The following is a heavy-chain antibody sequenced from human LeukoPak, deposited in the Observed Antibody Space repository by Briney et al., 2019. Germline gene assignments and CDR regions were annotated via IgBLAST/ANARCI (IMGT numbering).Heavy chain of an antibody. Sequence: GGSLRLSCAASGFTFDDYAMHWVRQAPGEGLEWVSGISWNSGSIGYADSVKGRFTISRDNAKNSLYLQMNSLRAEDTAVYYCARGHSSGWRISTRPLHYWGQGTLVTVSS. D-gene: IGHD6-19*01. CDR2: ISWNSGSI. J-gene: IGHJ4*02. CDR3: ARGHSSGWRISTRPLHY. CDR1: GFTFDDYA. V-gene: IGHV3-9*01.